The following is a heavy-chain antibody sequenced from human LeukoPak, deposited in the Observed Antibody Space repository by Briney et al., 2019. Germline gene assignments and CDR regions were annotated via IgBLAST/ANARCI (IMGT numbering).Heavy chain of an antibody. CDR3: AKDRWDGSGSYYNVRTARALVGLGGY. J-gene: IGHJ4*02. Sequence: PGGSLRLSCAASGFTFSSYGMSWVRQAPGKGLEWVSAISGSGGSTYYADSVKGRFTISGDNSKNTLYLQMNSLRAEDTAVYYCAKDRWDGSGSYYNVRTARALVGLGGYWGQGTLVTVSS. V-gene: IGHV3-23*01. D-gene: IGHD3-10*01. CDR2: ISGSGGST. CDR1: GFTFSSYG.